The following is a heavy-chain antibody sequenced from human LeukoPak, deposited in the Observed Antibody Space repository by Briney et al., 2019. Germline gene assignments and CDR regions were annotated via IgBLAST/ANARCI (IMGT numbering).Heavy chain of an antibody. CDR3: ARGERDGYIYY. CDR2: IYYSGST. Sequence: SETLSLTCTVSGGSISSSSYYWSWIRQPPGKGLEWIGYIYYSGSTNYNPSLKSRVTISVDTSKNQFSLKLSSVTAADTAVYYCARGERDGYIYYWGQGTLVTVSS. J-gene: IGHJ4*02. D-gene: IGHD5-24*01. V-gene: IGHV4-61*01. CDR1: GGSISSSSYY.